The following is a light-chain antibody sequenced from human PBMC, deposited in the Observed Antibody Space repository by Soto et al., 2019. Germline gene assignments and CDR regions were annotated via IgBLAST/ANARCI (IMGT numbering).Light chain of an antibody. CDR1: QTIISY. CDR2: AAS. Sequence: DIQMTQSPSSLSASLGDRITITCRASQTIISYLNWYQQKPGKAPQLLIYAASSLESGVPSRFSGRGSGTDFTLTISRLQPEDSATYYCQQSASAPKTFGPGTKVDIK. CDR3: QQSASAPKT. V-gene: IGKV1-39*01. J-gene: IGKJ3*01.